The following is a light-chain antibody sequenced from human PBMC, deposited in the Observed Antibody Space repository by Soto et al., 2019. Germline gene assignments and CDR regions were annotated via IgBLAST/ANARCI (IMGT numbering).Light chain of an antibody. CDR2: DAS. V-gene: IGKV3D-20*02. CDR3: QQRSNRQIT. J-gene: IGKJ5*01. Sequence: EIVLTQSPGTLSLSPGERATLSCRASQSVSSSYLAWYQQKPGQAPRLLIYDASNRATGIPARFSGSGSGTDFTLTISSLEPEDFAVYYCQQRSNRQITFGQGTRLEIK. CDR1: QSVSSSY.